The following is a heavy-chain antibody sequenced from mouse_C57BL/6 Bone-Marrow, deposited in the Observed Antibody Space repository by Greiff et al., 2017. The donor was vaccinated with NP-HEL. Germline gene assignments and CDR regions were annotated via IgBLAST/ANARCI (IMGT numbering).Heavy chain of an antibody. D-gene: IGHD1-1*01. V-gene: IGHV1-53*01. CDR3: ARNHYYYGSSYWYFDV. CDR1: GYTFTNYW. CDR2: INPSNGGT. J-gene: IGHJ1*03. Sequence: QVQLQQPGTELVKPGASVKLSCKASGYTFTNYWMHWVKQRPGQGLEWIGNINPSNGGTNYNEKFKGKATLTVDKSSSTAYMQLSSLTSEDSAVYYCARNHYYYGSSYWYFDVWGTGTTVTVSS.